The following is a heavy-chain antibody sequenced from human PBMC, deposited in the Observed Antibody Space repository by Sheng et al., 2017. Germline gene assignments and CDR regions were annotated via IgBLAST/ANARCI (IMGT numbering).Heavy chain of an antibody. V-gene: IGHV3-23*01. CDR2: ISGSGGST. J-gene: IGHJ4*02. D-gene: IGHD3-16*02. CDR3: AKDWGPNMITFGGVIVPPLEY. CDR1: GFTFSSYA. Sequence: EVQLLESGGGLVQPGGSLRLSCAASGFTFSSYAMSWVRQAPGKGLEWVSAISGSGGSTYYADSVKGRFTISRDNSKNTLYLQMNSLRAEDTAVYYCAKDWGPNMITFGGVIVPPLEYWGQGTLVTVSS.